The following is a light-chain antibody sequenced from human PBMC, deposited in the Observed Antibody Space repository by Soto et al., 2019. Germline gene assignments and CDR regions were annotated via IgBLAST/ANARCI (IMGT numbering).Light chain of an antibody. V-gene: IGKV3-20*01. J-gene: IGKJ2*01. CDR1: QSVSSTY. CDR2: GAS. CDR3: QQYDSSPPGYT. Sequence: EIVLTQSPGTLSLSPGEGTTLSCTTSQSVSSTYFAWYQQKPGQAPRLLIYGASNRATGIPDRFSGSGSGTAFTLTISRLEPEDFAMYYCQQYDSSPPGYTFGQGTKLEIK.